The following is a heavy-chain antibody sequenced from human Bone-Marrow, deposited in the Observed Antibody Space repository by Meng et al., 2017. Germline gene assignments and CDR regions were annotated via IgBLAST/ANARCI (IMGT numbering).Heavy chain of an antibody. Sequence: GGSLRLSCAASGFTFDDYAMHWVRQAPGKGLEWVSGISWNSGSIGYADSVKGRFTISRDNAKNSLYLQMNSLRVEDTALYYCAKGNSSSWFDYWGQGTRVTVSS. V-gene: IGHV3-9*01. CDR1: GFTFDDYA. CDR3: AKGNSSSWFDY. J-gene: IGHJ5*01. CDR2: ISWNSGSI. D-gene: IGHD6-13*01.